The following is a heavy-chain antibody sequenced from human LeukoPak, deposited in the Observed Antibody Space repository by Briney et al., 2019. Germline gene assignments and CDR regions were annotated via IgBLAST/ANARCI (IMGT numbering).Heavy chain of an antibody. V-gene: IGHV1-46*01. CDR3: ARDRDDDILTGYPGYSFDY. J-gene: IGHJ4*02. Sequence: ASVSVSCKASGYTTYYMHWGRQAPGQGLEWRGIIDPSGGSATYAQTFQGRVTMTRDTSTSTVYMQLSSLRSEDTAVYYCARDRDDDILTGYPGYSFDYWGQGTLVTVSS. CDR2: IDPSGGSA. D-gene: IGHD3-9*01. CDR1: GYTTYY.